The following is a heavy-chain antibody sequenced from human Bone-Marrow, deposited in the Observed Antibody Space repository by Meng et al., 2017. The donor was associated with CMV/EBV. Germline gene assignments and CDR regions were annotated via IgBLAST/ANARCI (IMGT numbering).Heavy chain of an antibody. CDR3: ARERVRNFVITTGAARIAAPAGMDV. Sequence: GESLKISCAASGFTVSSNYMSWVRQAPGKGLEWVSVIYSGGSTYYADSVKGRFTISRDNSKNTLYLKMNSLRAEDTAVYYCARERVRNFVITTGAARIAAPAGMDVWGQGTTVTVSS. CDR1: GFTVSSNY. J-gene: IGHJ6*01. D-gene: IGHD3-10*01. CDR2: IYSGGST. V-gene: IGHV3-53*01.